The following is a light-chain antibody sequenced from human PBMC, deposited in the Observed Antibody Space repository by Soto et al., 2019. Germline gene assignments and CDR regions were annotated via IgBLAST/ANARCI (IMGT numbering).Light chain of an antibody. CDR2: DVT. V-gene: IGLV2-14*03. CDR3: SSYTDTSTPMV. J-gene: IGLJ2*01. Sequence: QSALTQPASVSGSPGQSITISCTGTSGDVGGYNYVSWYQHHPGKAPKLIIYDVTNRPSGVSDRFSGSKSGNTASLTISGLQAEDEADYYCSSYTDTSTPMVFGGGTKVTVL. CDR1: SGDVGGYNY.